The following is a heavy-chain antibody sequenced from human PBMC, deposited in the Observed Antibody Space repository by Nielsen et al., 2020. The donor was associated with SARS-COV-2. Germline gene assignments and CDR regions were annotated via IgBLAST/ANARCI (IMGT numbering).Heavy chain of an antibody. V-gene: IGHV1-3*01. D-gene: IGHD3-10*01. CDR2: INAGNGNT. CDR1: GYTFTSYA. Sequence: ASVKVSCKASGYTFTSYAMHWVRQAPGQRLEWMGWINAGNGNTKYSQKFQGRVTITRDTSASTAYMELSSLRSEDTAVYYCARDGARGFGYFDYWGQGTLVTVSS. CDR3: ARDGARGFGYFDY. J-gene: IGHJ4*02.